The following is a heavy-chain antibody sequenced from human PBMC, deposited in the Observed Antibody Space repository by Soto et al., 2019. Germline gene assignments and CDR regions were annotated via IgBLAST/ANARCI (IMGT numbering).Heavy chain of an antibody. Sequence: SVKVSCKASGGTFSSYTISWVRQAPGQGLEWMGGIIPIFGTANYAQKFQGRVTITADESTSTAYMELSSLRSEDTAVYYCARGSPEIIAVAPDAFDIWGQGTMVTVSS. J-gene: IGHJ3*02. V-gene: IGHV1-69*13. CDR3: ARGSPEIIAVAPDAFDI. CDR2: IIPIFGTA. D-gene: IGHD6-19*01. CDR1: GGTFSSYT.